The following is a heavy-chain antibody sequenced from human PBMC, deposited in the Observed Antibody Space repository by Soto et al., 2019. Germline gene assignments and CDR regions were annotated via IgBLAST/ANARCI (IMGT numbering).Heavy chain of an antibody. J-gene: IGHJ4*02. V-gene: IGHV3-11*06. CDR2: SSNSGTFT. Sequence: GGSLRLSCEGSGFTFSDYYMSWIRQAPGRGLEWISYSSNSGTFTRYSDSVKGRFSISRDNTKNFLYLQMNSLRAEDAAVYYCARSGDNYNVLDYWGQGTPVTVSS. CDR1: GFTFSDYY. D-gene: IGHD3-10*02. CDR3: ARSGDNYNVLDY.